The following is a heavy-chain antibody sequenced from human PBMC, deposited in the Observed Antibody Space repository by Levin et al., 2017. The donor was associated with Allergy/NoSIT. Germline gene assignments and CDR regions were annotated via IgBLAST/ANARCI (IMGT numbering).Heavy chain of an antibody. CDR3: ARAMRGGHGVYYYFDY. CDR1: DTSVSSYY. D-gene: IGHD6-6*01. V-gene: IGHV4-4*07. J-gene: IGHJ4*02. Sequence: SETLSLTCTVSDTSVSSYYWRWIRQSAGKGLEWIGRVYHSGFTDYNPSLKSRATMSVDTSTNKLYLNLTSVTAADTAVYFCARAMRGGHGVYYYFDYWGQGTLVSFSS. CDR2: VYHSGFT.